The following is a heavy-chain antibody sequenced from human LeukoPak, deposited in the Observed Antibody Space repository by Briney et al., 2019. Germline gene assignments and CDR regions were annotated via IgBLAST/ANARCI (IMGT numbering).Heavy chain of an antibody. CDR3: AKDDYYDSSGYYSY. Sequence: HPGGSLRLSCAASGFTFSSYWMSWVRQAPGKRLEWVANIKQDGSEKYYVDSVKGRFTISRDNAKNTLYLQMNSLRAEDTAVYYCAKDDYYDSSGYYSYWGQGTLATVSS. CDR1: GFTFSSYW. V-gene: IGHV3-7*03. D-gene: IGHD3-22*01. CDR2: IKQDGSEK. J-gene: IGHJ4*02.